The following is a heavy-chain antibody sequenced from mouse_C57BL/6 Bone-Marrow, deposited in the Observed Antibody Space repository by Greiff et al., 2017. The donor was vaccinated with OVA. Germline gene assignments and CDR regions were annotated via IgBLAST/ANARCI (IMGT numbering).Heavy chain of an antibody. J-gene: IGHJ3*01. CDR2: IDPSDSYT. V-gene: IGHV1-59*01. CDR1: GYTFTSYW. D-gene: IGHD1-1*02. CDR3: ARDGYGPY. Sequence: QVQLKQPGAELVRPGTSVKLSCKASGYTFTSYWMHWVKQRPGQGLEWIGVIDPSDSYTNYNQKFKGKATLAVDTSSSTAYMQLSRLTSEDSAVCYSARDGYGPYWGKGTLVTVSA.